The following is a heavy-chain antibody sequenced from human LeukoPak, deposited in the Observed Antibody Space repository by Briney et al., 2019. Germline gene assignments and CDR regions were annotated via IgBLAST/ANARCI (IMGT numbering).Heavy chain of an antibody. V-gene: IGHV1-2*02. CDR1: GYTFTGYY. CDR3: ASANYYYYMDV. CDR2: INPNSGDT. Sequence: ASVKVSCKASGYTFTGYYMHWVRQAPGQGLEWMGWINPNSGDTNYAQKFQGRVTMTRDTSISTAYMELSSLRSDDTAVYYCASANYYYYMDVWGKGTTVTVSS. J-gene: IGHJ6*03.